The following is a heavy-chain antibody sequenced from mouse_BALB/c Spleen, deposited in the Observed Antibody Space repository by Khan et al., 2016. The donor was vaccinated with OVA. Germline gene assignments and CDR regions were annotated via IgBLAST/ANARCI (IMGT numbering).Heavy chain of an antibody. CDR3: TRFSTTTTGDYYAMDY. CDR1: GFIFSSYG. CDR2: ISSGGTYT. J-gene: IGHJ4*01. V-gene: IGHV5-6*01. D-gene: IGHD1-2*01. Sequence: EVELVESGGDLVKPGGSLKLSCAASGFIFSSYGMSWVRQTPDKRLEWVATISSGGTYTYYPDSVKGRFTISRDNAKNTLSLQMSRLKSEDTAMYYCTRFSTTTTGDYYAMDYWGQGTSVTVSS.